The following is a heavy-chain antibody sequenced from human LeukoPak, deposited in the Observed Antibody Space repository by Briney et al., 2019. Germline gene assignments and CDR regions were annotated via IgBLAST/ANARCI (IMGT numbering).Heavy chain of an antibody. CDR3: LSRYSNHKFWDY. V-gene: IGHV4-38-2*02. CDR2: IYHSGST. J-gene: IGHJ4*02. Sequence: SETLSLTCTVSGYSISSGYYWGWARQPPGKGLEWIGSIYHSGSTYYNPSLKSRVTISVDTSKNQFSLKLSSVTAADTAVYYCLSRYSNHKFWDYWGQGTLVTVSS. CDR1: GYSISSGYY. D-gene: IGHD4-11*01.